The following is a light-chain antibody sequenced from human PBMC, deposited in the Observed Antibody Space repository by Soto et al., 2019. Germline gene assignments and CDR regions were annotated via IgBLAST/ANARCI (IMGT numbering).Light chain of an antibody. CDR1: QRVLYSSSNKNY. CDR2: WAS. J-gene: IGKJ1*01. CDR3: KQYCSSPWT. V-gene: IGKV4-1*01. Sequence: DIVMTQSPDSLAVSLGERATINCKSSQRVLYSSSNKNYLAWYQQKPGQPPKLLLYWASTRESGVPDRFSGSGSGTDFTLTISSMQAEDVAVYCWKQYCSSPWTFGQGTKVKSN.